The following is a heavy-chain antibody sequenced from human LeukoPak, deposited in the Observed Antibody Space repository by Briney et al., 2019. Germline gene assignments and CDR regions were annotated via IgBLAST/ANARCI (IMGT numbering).Heavy chain of an antibody. D-gene: IGHD3-10*01. J-gene: IGHJ4*02. CDR3: ARVDITMVRGVPNFDY. Sequence: ASVKVSCKASGYTFTSYGISWVRQPPGQGLEWMGWISAYNGNTNYAQKLQSRVTMPTDTSTSTAYMELRSLRSEDTAVYYCARVDITMVRGVPNFDYWGQGTLVTVSS. CDR2: ISAYNGNT. CDR1: GYTFTSYG. V-gene: IGHV1-18*01.